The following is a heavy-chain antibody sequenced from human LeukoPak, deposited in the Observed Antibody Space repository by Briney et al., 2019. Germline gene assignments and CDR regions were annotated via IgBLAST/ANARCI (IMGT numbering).Heavy chain of an antibody. D-gene: IGHD2-15*01. J-gene: IGHJ5*02. V-gene: IGHV4-4*07. CDR2: IYTSGST. CDR1: GGSISSYY. Sequence: SETLSLTCTVSGGSISSYYWSWIRQPAGKGLEWIGRIYTSGSTNYNPSLKSRVTMSVDTSKNQFSLKLSSVTAADTAVYYCARGSSGGSIHSPMNWFDPWGQGTLVTVSS. CDR3: ARGSSGGSIHSPMNWFDP.